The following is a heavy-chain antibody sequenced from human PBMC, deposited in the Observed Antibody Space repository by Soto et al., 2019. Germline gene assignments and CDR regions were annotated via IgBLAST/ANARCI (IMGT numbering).Heavy chain of an antibody. J-gene: IGHJ6*02. D-gene: IGHD1-1*01. CDR2: VFYTGSS. V-gene: IGHV4-39*01. CDR3: ARHGHVRERPFYYYGMDV. Sequence: NPSETLSLTCDVSGDSMRRSRLYWGWFRQPPGKGLEWIATVFYTGSSYYNSSLQRRATISVDTSKNRISLDLRSVTAADTAIYYCARHGHVRERPFYYYGMDVWGQGTTVTVSS. CDR1: GDSMRRSRLY.